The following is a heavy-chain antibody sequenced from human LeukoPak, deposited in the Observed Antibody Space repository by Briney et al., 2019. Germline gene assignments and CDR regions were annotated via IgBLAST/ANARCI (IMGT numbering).Heavy chain of an antibody. CDR1: GYTFTSYG. CDR2: FSAYNGNT. CDR3: ARTYYDILTGYYLNWFDP. V-gene: IGHV1-18*01. J-gene: IGHJ5*02. D-gene: IGHD3-9*01. Sequence: ASVKVSCKASGYTFTSYGISWVRQAPGQGLEWMGWFSAYNGNTNYAQKLQGRVTMTTDTSTSTAYMDLRSLRSDDTAVYYCARTYYDILTGYYLNWFDPWGQGTLVTVSS.